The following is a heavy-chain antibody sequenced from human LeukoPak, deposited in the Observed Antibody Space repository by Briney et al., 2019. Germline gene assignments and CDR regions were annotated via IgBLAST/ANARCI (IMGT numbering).Heavy chain of an antibody. CDR2: ISSTTSSI. V-gene: IGHV3-21*01. CDR1: GFTFSSYT. D-gene: IGHD6-19*01. CDR3: ALCSGWLYYFDF. J-gene: IGHJ4*02. Sequence: GGSLRLSCAASGFTFSSYTMNWVRQAPGKGLEWVSSISSTTSSIYYADSVKGRFTISRDNAKNSLFLQMNSLRAEDTAVYYCALCSGWLYYFDFWGQGTLVTVSS.